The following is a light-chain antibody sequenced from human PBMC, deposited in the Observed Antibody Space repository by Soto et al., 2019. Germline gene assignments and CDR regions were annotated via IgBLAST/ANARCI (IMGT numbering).Light chain of an antibody. CDR2: GAS. V-gene: IGKV3-15*01. Sequence: LLMTQSPATLSVSPGERVTLSCRASQSVRSNLAWYQQKPGQSPRLLIYGASTRATGIPARFSGSGSGTDFTLTITALQSEDSATYYCHQNFNYPRTFGQGTKVDIK. CDR1: QSVRSN. CDR3: HQNFNYPRT. J-gene: IGKJ1*01.